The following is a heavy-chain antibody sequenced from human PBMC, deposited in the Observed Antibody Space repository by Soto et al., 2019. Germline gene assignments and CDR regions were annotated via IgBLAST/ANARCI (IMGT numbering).Heavy chain of an antibody. Sequence: QVQLVQSGAEVKKPGASVKVSCKASGYTFTTYYMHWVRQAPGQGLEWMGVINPTDGTTTYAQKFQGRVTMTLATSSSTVYMELGSLRSGDTAVFYCARARGGFDPWGQGTLVTVSS. V-gene: IGHV1-46*01. CDR3: ARARGGFDP. D-gene: IGHD3-10*01. CDR1: GYTFTTYY. J-gene: IGHJ5*02. CDR2: INPTDGTT.